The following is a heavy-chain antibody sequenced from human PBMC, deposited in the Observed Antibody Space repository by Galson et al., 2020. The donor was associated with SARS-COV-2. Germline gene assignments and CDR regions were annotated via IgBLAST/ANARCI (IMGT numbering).Heavy chain of an antibody. CDR1: GGSFTGYS. CDR2: ISHSGGT. V-gene: IGHV4-30-2*01. D-gene: IGHD4-17*01. CDR3: ARLHYGEYAPEAFDI. J-gene: IGHJ3*02. Sequence: SEPLSLTCAVYGGSFTGYSWNWIRQPPGKCLEWIGYISHSGGTYYNPSLKSRVTISGDRSKNQFSLRLSSVTAADTAVYYCARLHYGEYAPEAFDIWGPGTRVTVAS.